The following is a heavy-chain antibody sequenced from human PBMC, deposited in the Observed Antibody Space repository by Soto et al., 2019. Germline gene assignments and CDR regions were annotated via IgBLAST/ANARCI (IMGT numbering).Heavy chain of an antibody. CDR3: AAVPSMVRGVIVDNYFDY. CDR1: GFTFTSSA. D-gene: IGHD3-10*01. V-gene: IGHV1-58*01. Sequence: SVKVSCKASGFTFTSSAVQRVRQARGQRLEWIGWIVVGSGNTNYAQKFQERVTITRDMSTSTAYMELSSLRSEDTAVYYCAAVPSMVRGVIVDNYFDYWGQGTLVTVSS. J-gene: IGHJ4*02. CDR2: IVVGSGNT.